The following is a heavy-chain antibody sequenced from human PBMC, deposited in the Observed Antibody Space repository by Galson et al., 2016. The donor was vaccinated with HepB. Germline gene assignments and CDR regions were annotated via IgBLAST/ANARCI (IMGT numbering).Heavy chain of an antibody. CDR3: VRGTWKWGYNSASDAFDL. J-gene: IGHJ3*01. CDR1: GFTVSSNY. D-gene: IGHD1-1*01. CDR2: IHSGGDT. V-gene: IGHV3-53*01. Sequence: SLRLSCAASGFTVSSNYMSWVRQAPGKGLEWVSVIHSGGDTYYGDSVEGRFTISRDNSKNTVYLHMNSLRAEDTAVYYCVRGTWKWGYNSASDAFDLWGHGTMVTVSS.